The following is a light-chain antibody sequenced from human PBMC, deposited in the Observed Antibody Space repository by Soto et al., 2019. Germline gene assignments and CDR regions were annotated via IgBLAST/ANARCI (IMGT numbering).Light chain of an antibody. CDR1: SSDVGSYNL. CDR2: EGN. J-gene: IGLJ3*02. Sequence: QSVLTQPASVSGSRGQSITISCTGTSSDVGSYNLVSWYQQHPGKAPKLMIYEGNKRPSGVSNRFSASKSGNTASLTISGLQAEDEADYYCFSYAGSYSWVFGGGTKVTVL. V-gene: IGLV2-23*01. CDR3: FSYAGSYSWV.